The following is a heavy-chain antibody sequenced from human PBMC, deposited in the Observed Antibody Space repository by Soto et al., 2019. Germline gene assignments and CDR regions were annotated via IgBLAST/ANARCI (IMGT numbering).Heavy chain of an antibody. CDR3: ARGGAGDIVVVAAIDY. CDR2: IFDSGST. D-gene: IGHD2-15*01. J-gene: IGHJ4*02. V-gene: IGHV4-31*03. Sequence: QVQLQESGPGLVKPSQTLSLTCTVSGGSISSGYYYWSWIRQNPGKGLEWIGYIFDSGSTYYNPSLQRRGTIPVDTAKNQFSLKLSSVTAADTDVYYCARGGAGDIVVVAAIDYWGQGTLVTVSS. CDR1: GGSISSGYYY.